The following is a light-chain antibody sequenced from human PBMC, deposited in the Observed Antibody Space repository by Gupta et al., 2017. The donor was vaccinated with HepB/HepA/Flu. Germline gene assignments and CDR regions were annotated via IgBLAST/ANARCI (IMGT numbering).Light chain of an antibody. J-gene: IGLJ2*01. CDR3: CSYAGRSTSVV. Sequence: QSALTQPASVSGSPGQSITISCTGTSSDVGSYNLVSWYQQHPGKAPKLMIYEVNKRPSGVSNRFAGSKSGNTAYLTISGLQAEDEADYYGCSYAGRSTSVVFGGGTKL. CDR1: SSDVGSYNL. CDR2: EVN. V-gene: IGLV2-23*02.